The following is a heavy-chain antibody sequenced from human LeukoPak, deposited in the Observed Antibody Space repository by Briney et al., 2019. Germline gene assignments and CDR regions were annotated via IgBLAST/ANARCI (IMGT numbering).Heavy chain of an antibody. J-gene: IGHJ4*02. D-gene: IGHD6-19*01. V-gene: IGHV3-48*01. CDR3: AKDGLASSSGWYDY. CDR2: ISSSSSTI. CDR1: GFTFSSYS. Sequence: GGSLRLSCAASGFTFSSYSMNWVRQAPGKGLEWVSYISSSSSTIYYADSVKGRFTISRDNAKNSLYLQMNSLRAEDTAVYYCAKDGLASSSGWYDYWGQGTLGTVSS.